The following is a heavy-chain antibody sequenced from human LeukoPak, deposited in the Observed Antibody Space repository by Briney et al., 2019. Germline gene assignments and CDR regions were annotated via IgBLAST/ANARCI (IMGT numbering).Heavy chain of an antibody. CDR2: IRDSDERT. D-gene: IGHD3-10*01. V-gene: IGHV3-23*01. CDR1: GFTFSNYA. Sequence: GGPLRLSCGASGFTFSNYAMSWARQAPGKGLEGVSGIRDSDERTYYADSVKGRFTISRDNSKNTLFLQLSSLRAEDTAVYYCAKSVWWFGELSGGFDIWGQGTMVTVSS. J-gene: IGHJ3*02. CDR3: AKSVWWFGELSGGFDI.